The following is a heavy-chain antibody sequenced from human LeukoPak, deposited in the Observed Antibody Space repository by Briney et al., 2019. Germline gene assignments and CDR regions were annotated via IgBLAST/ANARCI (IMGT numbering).Heavy chain of an antibody. Sequence: VASVKVSCKVSGYTLTELSMHWVRQAPGKGLEWMGGFDPEDGETIYAQKFQGRVTMTEDTSTDTAYMELSSLRSEDTAVYYCATRSSGWYEDFQHWGQGTLVTVSS. CDR2: FDPEDGET. J-gene: IGHJ1*01. V-gene: IGHV1-24*01. CDR3: ATRSSGWYEDFQH. D-gene: IGHD6-19*01. CDR1: GYTLTELS.